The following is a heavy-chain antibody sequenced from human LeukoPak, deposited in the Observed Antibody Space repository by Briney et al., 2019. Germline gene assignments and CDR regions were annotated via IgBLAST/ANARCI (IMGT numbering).Heavy chain of an antibody. V-gene: IGHV3-23*01. Sequence: GGSLRLSCAASGFTFSSYGMSWVRQAPGKGLEWVSAISGSGGSTYYADSVKGRFTISRGNSKNTLYLQMNSLRAEDTAVYYCAKDLNGYIDYWGQGTLVTVSS. CDR2: ISGSGGST. J-gene: IGHJ4*02. CDR3: AKDLNGYIDY. CDR1: GFTFSSYG.